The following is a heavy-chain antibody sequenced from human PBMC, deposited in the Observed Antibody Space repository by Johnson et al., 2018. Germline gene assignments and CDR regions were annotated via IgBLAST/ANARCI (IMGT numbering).Heavy chain of an antibody. J-gene: IGHJ3*02. D-gene: IGHD4-23*01. V-gene: IGHV1-69*01. Sequence: QVQLQESGAEVKKPGSSVKVSCKASGGTFSNFAFSWVRQAPGQGLEWMGGIIPIFGTANYAKKFQGRVTITADGSTTAYMELSSLTSEDTAVYYCARDVGRWNDAFDIWGQGTMVTVS. CDR2: IIPIFGTA. CDR1: GGTFSNFA. CDR3: ARDVGRWNDAFDI.